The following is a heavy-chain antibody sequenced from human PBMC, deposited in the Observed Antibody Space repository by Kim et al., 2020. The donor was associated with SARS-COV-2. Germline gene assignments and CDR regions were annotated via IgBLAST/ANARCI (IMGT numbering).Heavy chain of an antibody. V-gene: IGHV4-34*01. D-gene: IGHD3-16*02. CDR2: INHSGST. Sequence: SETLSLTCAVYGGSFSGYYWSWIRQPPGKGLEWIGEINHSGSTNYNPSLKSRVTISVDTSKNQFSLKLSSVTAADTAVYYCARGEGGSYRYTRFDYWGQGTLVTVSS. CDR1: GGSFSGYY. J-gene: IGHJ4*02. CDR3: ARGEGGSYRYTRFDY.